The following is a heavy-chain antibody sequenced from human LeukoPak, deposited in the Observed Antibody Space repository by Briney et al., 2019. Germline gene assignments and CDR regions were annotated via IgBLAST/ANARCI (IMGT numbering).Heavy chain of an antibody. J-gene: IGHJ4*02. Sequence: GGSLRLSCAASGFTFSSYAMSWVRQAPGKGLEWVSAISGSGGSTYYADSVKGRFTISRDNSKNTLYLQMNSLRAEDTAVYYCAEVPLGWNYGSDYWGQGTLVTVSS. CDR1: GFTFSSYA. V-gene: IGHV3-23*01. CDR2: ISGSGGST. D-gene: IGHD1-7*01. CDR3: AEVPLGWNYGSDY.